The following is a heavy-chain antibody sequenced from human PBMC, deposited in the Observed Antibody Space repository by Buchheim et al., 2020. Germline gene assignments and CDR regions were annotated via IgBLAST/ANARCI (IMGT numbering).Heavy chain of an antibody. J-gene: IGHJ4*02. CDR2: IQYDGSNK. CDR1: GFTFSSYG. Sequence: QVQLVESGGGVVQPGRSLRLSCAASGFTFSSYGMHWVRQAPGKGLEWVAFIQYDGSNKYYADSVKGRFTISRDNSKNTLYLQMNSLRAEGTAVYYCAKDFDGYGDAFDYWGQGTL. CDR3: AKDFDGYGDAFDY. V-gene: IGHV3-30*02. D-gene: IGHD3-9*01.